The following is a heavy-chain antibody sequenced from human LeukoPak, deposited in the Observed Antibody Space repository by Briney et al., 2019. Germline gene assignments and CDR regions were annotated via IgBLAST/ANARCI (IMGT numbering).Heavy chain of an antibody. CDR3: ARGRGYDAFDI. D-gene: IGHD2-15*01. J-gene: IGHJ3*02. CDR2: IYYSGST. V-gene: IGHV4-59*01. CDR1: GGSISSYY. Sequence: PSETLSLTCTVSGGSISSYYWSWIRQPPGKGLEWIGYIYYSGSTNYNPSLKSRVTISVDTSKNRFSLKLSSVTAADTAVYYCARGRGYDAFDIWGQGTMVTVSS.